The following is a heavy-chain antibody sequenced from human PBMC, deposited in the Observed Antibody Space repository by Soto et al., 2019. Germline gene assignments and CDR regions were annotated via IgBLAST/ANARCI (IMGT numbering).Heavy chain of an antibody. J-gene: IGHJ4*01. Sequence: QVQLQESGPGLVKPSETLSLTCTVSGGSINSYYWSWIRQPPGKGLEWIGYIYYSGSTNYNPSLKRRVTISVDTSKNQFSLKLSSVTAADTAVYYCARRYGFGFDCWGHGTLVTVSS. CDR2: IYYSGST. CDR3: ARRYGFGFDC. CDR1: GGSINSYY. D-gene: IGHD3-10*01. V-gene: IGHV4-59*08.